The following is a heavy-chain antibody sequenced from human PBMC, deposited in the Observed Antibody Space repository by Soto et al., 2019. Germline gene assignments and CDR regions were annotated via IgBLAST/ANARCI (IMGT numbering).Heavy chain of an antibody. V-gene: IGHV3-9*01. CDR3: AKEVYPCSYSHWD. CDR1: GFTFDDYA. Sequence: EVQLVESGGGLVQPGRSLRLSCAASGFTFDDYAMHWVRQAPGKGLEWVSGISWNSGSIGYADSVKGRFTISRDNAKNALYLQMNSLRAEDTALYYCAKEVYPCSYSHWDWGQGTLVTVSS. J-gene: IGHJ4*02. CDR2: ISWNSGSI. D-gene: IGHD3-10*01.